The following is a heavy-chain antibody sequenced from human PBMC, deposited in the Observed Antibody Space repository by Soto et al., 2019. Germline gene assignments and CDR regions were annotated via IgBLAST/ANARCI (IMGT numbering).Heavy chain of an antibody. J-gene: IGHJ4*02. Sequence: QVQLVESGGGVVQPGRSLRLSCEASGFTFSSYGMHWVRQAPGKGLEWVALIWSAGTNKYYADSVKGRFTISRDNSKNTLYLQMNTLRAEDTAVYYCARGKDGYSYWGEGTLVTVSS. CDR1: GFTFSSYG. D-gene: IGHD2-15*01. CDR2: IWSAGTNK. CDR3: ARGKDGYSY. V-gene: IGHV3-33*01.